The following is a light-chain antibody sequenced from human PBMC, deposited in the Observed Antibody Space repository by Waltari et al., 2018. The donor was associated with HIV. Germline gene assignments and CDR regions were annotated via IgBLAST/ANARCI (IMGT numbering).Light chain of an antibody. CDR3: CSYGGSWSCV. CDR2: DVN. CDR1: TSNVGTYNY. V-gene: IGLV2-11*01. Sequence: QSALTQPRSVSGSPGQSVTISCAGSTSNVGTYNYVSWYHHKSGEAPRLILYDVNQRPAGVPVRFSGAKSGDTASLIISGLQAEDEGDFYCCSYGGSWSCVFGGGTRVTVL. J-gene: IGLJ3*02.